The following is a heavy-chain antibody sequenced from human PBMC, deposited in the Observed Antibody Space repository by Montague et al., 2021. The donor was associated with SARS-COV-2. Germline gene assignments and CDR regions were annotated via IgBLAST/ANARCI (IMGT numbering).Heavy chain of an antibody. D-gene: IGHD3-3*01. CDR2: ISGSGGTT. J-gene: IGHJ6*01. CDR1: GFTFSYYA. CDR3: AGESVSSFGVVIFGMDV. Sequence: SLSLACAASGFTFSYYAMSWVRQAPGKGLEWVSTISGSGGTTYYADSVKGRFTISRDNAKNSVYLQMNSLRAEDTALYYCAGESVSSFGVVIFGMDVWGRGTTVTVSS. V-gene: IGHV3-23*01.